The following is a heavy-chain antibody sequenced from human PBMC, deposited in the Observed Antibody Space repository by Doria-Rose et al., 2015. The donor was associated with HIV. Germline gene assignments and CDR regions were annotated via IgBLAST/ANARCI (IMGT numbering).Heavy chain of an antibody. CDR3: ARIKSSRWYHKYYFDF. V-gene: IGHV2-26*01. Sequence: QVTLKESGPVLVKPTETLTLTCTVSGVSLSSPGMGVSWIRQPPGKALEWLANICSDDKRSYKTSLKSRLTISRGTSKGQVVLTMTDMDPVDTATYYCARIKSSRWYHKYYFDFWGQGTLVIVSA. CDR1: GVSLSSPGMG. J-gene: IGHJ4*02. D-gene: IGHD6-13*01. CDR2: ICSDDKR.